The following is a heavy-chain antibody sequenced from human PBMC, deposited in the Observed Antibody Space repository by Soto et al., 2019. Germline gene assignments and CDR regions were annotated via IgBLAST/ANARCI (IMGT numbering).Heavy chain of an antibody. J-gene: IGHJ6*02. CDR2: VIPIFGSG. D-gene: IGHD1-7*01. Sequence: QVLLEQSGAEVQKPGSSVRISCKASGGTFNNYAISWVRQAPGQGLEWVGGVIPIFGSGNYAQIFQDRVTITTDEVRTTAYMEMNSLTSEDTAIYFCARGTSSSTSYYYYALDVWGQGTTVTVSS. CDR1: GGTFNNYA. CDR3: ARGTSSSTSYYYYALDV. V-gene: IGHV1-69*05.